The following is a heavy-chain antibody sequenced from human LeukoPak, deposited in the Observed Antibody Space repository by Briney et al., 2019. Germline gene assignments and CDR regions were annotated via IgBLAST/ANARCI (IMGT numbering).Heavy chain of an antibody. V-gene: IGHV4-39*07. CDR3: ARVLTGYLRKWFDP. J-gene: IGHJ5*02. CDR1: GVSVTSTPFY. D-gene: IGHD3-9*01. Sequence: SETLSLTCTVSGVSVTSTPFYWAWVRQPPGKGLEWIGDISDSGSTYYNPSLKSRVTISEDTSKNQFSLRLSSVTAADTAVYYCARVLTGYLRKWFDPWGQGTLVTVSS. CDR2: ISDSGST.